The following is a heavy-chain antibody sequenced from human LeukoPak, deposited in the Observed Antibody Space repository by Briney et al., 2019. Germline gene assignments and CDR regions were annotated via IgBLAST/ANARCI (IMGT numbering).Heavy chain of an antibody. D-gene: IGHD3-22*01. J-gene: IGHJ5*02. V-gene: IGHV4-34*01. CDR1: GGSFSGYY. CDR2: INHSGST. Sequence: SETLSLTCAVYGGSFSGYYWSWIRQPPGKGLEWIGEINHSGSTNYNPSLKSRVTISVDTSKNQFSQKLSSVTAADTAVYYCATGRYYYDSSGYSFDPWGQGTLVTVSS. CDR3: ATGRYYYDSSGYSFDP.